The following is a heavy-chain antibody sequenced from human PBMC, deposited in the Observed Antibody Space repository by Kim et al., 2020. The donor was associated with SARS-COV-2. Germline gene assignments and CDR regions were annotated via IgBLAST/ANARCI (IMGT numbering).Heavy chain of an antibody. J-gene: IGHJ3*02. V-gene: IGHV3-11*01. Sequence: KGRFALSRDTAKNSLYLQMNSLRAEDTAVYYCARGGSYGSGSYYGDAFDIWGQGTMVTVSS. D-gene: IGHD3-10*01. CDR3: ARGGSYGSGSYYGDAFDI.